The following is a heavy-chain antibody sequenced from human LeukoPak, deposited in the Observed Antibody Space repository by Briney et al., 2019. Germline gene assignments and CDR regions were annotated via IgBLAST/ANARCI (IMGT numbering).Heavy chain of an antibody. D-gene: IGHD2-2*01. Sequence: GGSLRLSCAASGFTFSSYAMHWVRQAPGKGLEYVSAISSNGGSTYYANSVKGRFTISRDNSKNTLYLQMNSLRAEDTAVYYCARVLGYCSSTSCYWGGFDYWGQGTLVTVSS. J-gene: IGHJ4*02. V-gene: IGHV3-64*01. CDR1: GFTFSSYA. CDR3: ARVLGYCSSTSCYWGGFDY. CDR2: ISSNGGST.